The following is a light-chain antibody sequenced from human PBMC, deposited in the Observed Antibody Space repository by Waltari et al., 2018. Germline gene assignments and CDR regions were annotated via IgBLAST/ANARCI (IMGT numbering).Light chain of an antibody. CDR1: QSVSSSY. CDR3: QQYGSSPPRS. V-gene: IGKV3-20*01. J-gene: IGKJ2*01. Sequence: EIVLTQSPGTLSVSPGERATLSCRASQSVSSSYLAWYQQKPGQAPRLLIYGASSRATGIPDRFSGSGSGTDFTLTISRLEPEDFAVYYCQQYGSSPPRSFGQGTKLEI. CDR2: GAS.